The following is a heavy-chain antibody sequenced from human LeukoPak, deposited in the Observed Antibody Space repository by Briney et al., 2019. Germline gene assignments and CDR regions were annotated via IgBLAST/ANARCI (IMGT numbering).Heavy chain of an antibody. CDR2: ISGSGGST. CDR1: GFTFSSYG. D-gene: IGHD2-15*01. CDR3: ARDLPYCSGGSCYYMDV. V-gene: IGHV3-23*01. J-gene: IGHJ6*03. Sequence: GGTLRLSCAASGFTFSSYGMSWVRQAPGKGLEWVSAISGSGGSTYYADSVKGRFTISRDNSKNSLYLQMNSLRAEDTAVYYCARDLPYCSGGSCYYMDVWGKGTTVTVSS.